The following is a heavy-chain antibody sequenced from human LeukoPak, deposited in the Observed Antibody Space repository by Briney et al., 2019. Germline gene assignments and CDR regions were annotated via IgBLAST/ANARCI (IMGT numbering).Heavy chain of an antibody. CDR1: GFTFSDYY. J-gene: IGHJ4*02. CDR2: ISSSGTTI. D-gene: IGHD3-10*01. CDR3: AREGVWFGELAHRYFFDY. Sequence: GGSLRLSCEVSGFTFSDYYMSWIRQAPGKGLEWVSYISSSGTTIYYADSVKGRFTISRDNAKNSLYLQMNSLRAEDTAVYYCAREGVWFGELAHRYFFDYWGQGTLVTVSS. V-gene: IGHV3-11*04.